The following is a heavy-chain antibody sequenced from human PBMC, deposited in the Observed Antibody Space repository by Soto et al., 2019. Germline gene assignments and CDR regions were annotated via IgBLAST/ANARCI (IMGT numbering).Heavy chain of an antibody. V-gene: IGHV4-59*08. Sequence: PSETLSLTCTVSGGSISSYYWSWIRQPPGKGLEWIGYIYYSGSTNYNPSLKSRVTISVDTSKNQFSLKLSSVTAADTAVYYCARSTIFVVAIYWGQGTLVTVSS. J-gene: IGHJ4*02. CDR3: ARSTIFVVAIY. CDR1: GGSISSYY. D-gene: IGHD3-3*01. CDR2: IYYSGST.